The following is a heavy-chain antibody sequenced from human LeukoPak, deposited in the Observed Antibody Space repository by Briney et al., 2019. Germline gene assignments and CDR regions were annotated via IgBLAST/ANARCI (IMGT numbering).Heavy chain of an antibody. D-gene: IGHD2-2*01. CDR2: IKQDGSEK. Sequence: GGSLRLSCAASGFTFSSYWMSWVRQAPGKGLEWVANIKQDGSEKYYVDSVKGRFTISRDNAKNSLYLQMNSLRAEDTAVYYCARDEFFPFHLGPAAMNYYYYMDVWGKGTTVTVSS. V-gene: IGHV3-7*01. CDR1: GFTFSSYW. J-gene: IGHJ6*03. CDR3: ARDEFFPFHLGPAAMNYYYYMDV.